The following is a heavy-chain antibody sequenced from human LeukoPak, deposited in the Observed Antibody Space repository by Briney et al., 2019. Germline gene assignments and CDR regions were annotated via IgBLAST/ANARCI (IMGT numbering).Heavy chain of an antibody. Sequence: RGESLKISCKGSEYSFTSHWIGWVRQMPGKGLEWMGIVNPDDSDTIYSPSFQGQVTISADESITTAYLQWSSLKASDTAMYYCARLRWPRGGRSSFDYWGQGALVTVSS. D-gene: IGHD3-10*01. J-gene: IGHJ4*02. V-gene: IGHV5-51*01. CDR3: ARLRWPRGGRSSFDY. CDR1: EYSFTSHW. CDR2: VNPDDSDT.